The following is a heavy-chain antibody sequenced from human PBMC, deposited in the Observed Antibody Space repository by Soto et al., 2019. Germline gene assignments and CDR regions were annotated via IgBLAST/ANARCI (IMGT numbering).Heavy chain of an antibody. CDR3: ARGRNDFWSGYHFGYYYYGMDV. CDR1: GFTFSNYW. D-gene: IGHD3-3*01. Sequence: GGSLRLSCGAAGFTFSNYWMHWVRQDTGKGLVWISRMNSDGSNTVYADSVKGRFTISRDNSKNTLYLQMNSLRAEDTAVYYCARGRNDFWSGYHFGYYYYGMDVWGQGTTVTVSS. CDR2: MNSDGSNT. V-gene: IGHV3-74*01. J-gene: IGHJ6*02.